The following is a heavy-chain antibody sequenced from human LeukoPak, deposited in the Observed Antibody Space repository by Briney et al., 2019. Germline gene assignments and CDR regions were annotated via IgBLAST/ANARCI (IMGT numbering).Heavy chain of an antibody. CDR3: ARTRYCSSTTCYYFDY. CDR2: IYYSGST. Sequence: KSSETLSLTCTVSGGSISSYYWSWIRQPPGKGLEWIGYIYYSGSTNYNPSLKSRVTISVDMSKNQFSLKLSSVTAADTAVYYCARTRYCSSTTCYYFDYWGQGTLVTVSS. J-gene: IGHJ4*02. CDR1: GGSISSYY. D-gene: IGHD2-2*01. V-gene: IGHV4-59*08.